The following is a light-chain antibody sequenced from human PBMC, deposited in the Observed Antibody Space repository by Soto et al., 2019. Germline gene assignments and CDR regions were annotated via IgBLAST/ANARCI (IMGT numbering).Light chain of an antibody. V-gene: IGLV2-14*03. CDR2: DVT. CDR1: SNDVGGYNY. Sequence: QSVLTQPASVSGSPGQSITISCTGTSNDVGGYNYVSWYQQHPGKAPKLMIYDVTNRPSGVSNRFSGSKSGRTASLTISGLQPQDEADYYCSSYTSIIAVVFGGGTKVTV. J-gene: IGLJ2*01. CDR3: SSYTSIIAVV.